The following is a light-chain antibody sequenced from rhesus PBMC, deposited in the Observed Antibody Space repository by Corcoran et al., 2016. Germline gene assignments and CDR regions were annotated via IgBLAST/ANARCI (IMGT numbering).Light chain of an antibody. CDR1: QDIRRY. V-gene: IGKV1-28*02. Sequence: IQMTQSPSSLSASVGDTVTITCRASQDIRRYLNWFQQKPGKAPKFLIYVASSLESGVPSRFLGSGSGTEFTRTISSLKPEDFETYNCLQRHSYPRTFGQGTKVEV. CDR3: LQRHSYPRT. J-gene: IGKJ1*01. CDR2: VAS.